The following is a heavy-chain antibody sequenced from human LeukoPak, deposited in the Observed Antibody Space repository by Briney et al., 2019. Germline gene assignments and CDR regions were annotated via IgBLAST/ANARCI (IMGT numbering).Heavy chain of an antibody. Sequence: PETPSLTCTVSGGSISSYYWSWIRQPAGKGLEWIGRIYTSGSTNYHPSLKSRVTMSVDTSKNQFSLKLSSVTAADTAVYYCARKGPVTHNWFDPWGQGTLVSVPS. V-gene: IGHV4-4*07. CDR2: IYTSGST. J-gene: IGHJ5*02. CDR3: ARKGPVTHNWFDP. CDR1: GGSISSYY. D-gene: IGHD4-23*01.